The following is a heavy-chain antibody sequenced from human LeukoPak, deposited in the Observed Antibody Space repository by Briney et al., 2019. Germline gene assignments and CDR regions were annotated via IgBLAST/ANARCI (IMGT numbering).Heavy chain of an antibody. CDR1: GFTFSSYW. V-gene: IGHV3-74*01. J-gene: IGHJ4*02. D-gene: IGHD3-22*01. CDR2: INSDGSST. CDR3: ARDLAYYDSSGYYYYLDY. Sequence: GGSLRLSCAASGFTFSSYWMHWVRQAPGKGLVWVSRINSDGSSTSYADSVKGRFTISRDNAKNTLYLQMNSLRAEDTAVYYCARDLAYYDSSGYYYYLDYWGQGTLVTVSS.